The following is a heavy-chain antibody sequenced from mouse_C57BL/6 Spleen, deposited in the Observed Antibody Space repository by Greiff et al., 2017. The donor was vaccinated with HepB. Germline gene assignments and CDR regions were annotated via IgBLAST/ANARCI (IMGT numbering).Heavy chain of an antibody. CDR1: GYTFTSYW. CDR2: IYPGSGST. V-gene: IGHV1-55*01. CDR3: ARGGELDYAMDY. D-gene: IGHD4-1*01. Sequence: VQLQQPGAELVKPGASVKMSCKASGYTFTSYWITWVKQRPGPGLEWIGDIYPGSGSTNYNEKFKSKATLTVDTSSNTAYMQLSSLTSEDSAVYYCARGGELDYAMDYWGQGTSVTVSS. J-gene: IGHJ4*01.